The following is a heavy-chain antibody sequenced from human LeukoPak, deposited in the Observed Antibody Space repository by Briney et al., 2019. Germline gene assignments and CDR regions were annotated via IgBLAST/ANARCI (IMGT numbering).Heavy chain of an antibody. V-gene: IGHV4-39*01. Sequence: SETLSLTCTVSGGSISSSSYYWSWIRQPPGKGLEWIGSIYYSGRTYYNPSLKSRVTISVDTSENQFSLKLTSVTAADTAVYYCASGFGSYYDSGYWGQGRLVTVSS. CDR3: ASGFGSYYDSGY. D-gene: IGHD3-10*01. CDR1: GGSISSSSYY. CDR2: IYYSGRT. J-gene: IGHJ4*02.